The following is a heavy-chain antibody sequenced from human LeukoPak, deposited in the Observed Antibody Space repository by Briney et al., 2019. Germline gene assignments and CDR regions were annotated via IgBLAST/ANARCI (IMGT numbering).Heavy chain of an antibody. Sequence: PGGSPRLSCTASEFTFSNFWMTWVRQAPGKGLEWVASIEKDGSDKYYVDSVTGRFTISRDNAKTSLYLQMNSLRADDTAVYYCARLSGFTETSHFDSWGQGALVTVSS. CDR3: ARLSGFTETSHFDS. D-gene: IGHD6-25*01. CDR1: EFTFSNFW. V-gene: IGHV3-7*01. CDR2: IEKDGSDK. J-gene: IGHJ4*02.